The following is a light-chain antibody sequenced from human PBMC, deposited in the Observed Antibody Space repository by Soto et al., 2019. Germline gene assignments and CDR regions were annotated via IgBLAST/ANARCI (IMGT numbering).Light chain of an antibody. CDR1: QSISSY. CDR3: QQTYSTPLYT. Sequence: DIQMTQSPSSLSASVGDRVTITCRASQSISSYLNWYQQQSGKAPKVLIYAVSNLQSGVPSRFSGSGSGTNFTLTISSLQPEDFATYYCQQTYSTPLYTFCQGTKLEIQ. J-gene: IGKJ2*01. V-gene: IGKV1-39*01. CDR2: AVS.